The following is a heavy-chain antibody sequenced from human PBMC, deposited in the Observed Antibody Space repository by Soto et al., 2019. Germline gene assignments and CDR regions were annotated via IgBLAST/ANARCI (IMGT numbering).Heavy chain of an antibody. V-gene: IGHV4-30-4*01. CDR1: GGSISSGVYY. CDR3: ARVEASHRSGYYYFDY. CDR2: IYYSGTT. J-gene: IGHJ4*02. Sequence: KTSETLSLTSTVSGGSISSGVYYWTWIRQPPGKGLEWIGYIYYSGTTYNNPSLKSRVTMSVDTSKNQFSLKLTSVTAADTAVYYCARVEASHRSGYYYFDYWGQGTLVTVSS. D-gene: IGHD3-22*01.